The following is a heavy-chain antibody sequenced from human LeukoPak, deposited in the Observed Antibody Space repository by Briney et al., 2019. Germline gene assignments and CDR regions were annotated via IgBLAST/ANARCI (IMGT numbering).Heavy chain of an antibody. Sequence: GGSLRLSCAASGFTFSNAWMSWVRQAPGKGLEWVGRIKSKTDGGTTDYAAPVKGRFTISRDDSKNTLYLQMNSLKTEDPAVYYCTTVDCSGGSCYEGDYWGQGTLVTVSS. V-gene: IGHV3-15*01. J-gene: IGHJ4*02. D-gene: IGHD2-15*01. CDR1: GFTFSNAW. CDR2: IKSKTDGGTT. CDR3: TTVDCSGGSCYEGDY.